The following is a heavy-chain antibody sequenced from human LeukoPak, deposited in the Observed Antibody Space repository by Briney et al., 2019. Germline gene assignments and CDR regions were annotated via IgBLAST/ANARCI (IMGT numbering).Heavy chain of an antibody. V-gene: IGHV4-39*07. CDR1: GASISSSSYY. D-gene: IGHD4-17*01. CDR2: IFYSGST. CDR3: ARNLDYGEIEAFDP. J-gene: IGHJ5*02. Sequence: PSETLSLTCTVSGASISSSSYYWGWIRQPPGKGLEWIGSIFYSGSTYYTPSLKSRVTISVETSKNQFSLKLSSVTAADTAVYYCARNLDYGEIEAFDPWGQGTLVTVSS.